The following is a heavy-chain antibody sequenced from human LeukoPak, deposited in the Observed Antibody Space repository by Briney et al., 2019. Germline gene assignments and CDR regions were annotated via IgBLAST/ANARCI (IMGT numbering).Heavy chain of an antibody. CDR1: GSRFTSYW. V-gene: IGHV5-51*01. D-gene: IGHD6-6*01. J-gene: IGHJ4*02. CDR2: IYPGDSDT. Sequence: GASLKXSFKGSGSRFTSYWIGWGRRMPGKGVEWMGIIYPGDSDTRYTPSFPGQVTISADKSISTAYLQWTSLKASDTAMYYCARSEYSSSQFDYWGQGTLVTVSS. CDR3: ARSEYSSSQFDY.